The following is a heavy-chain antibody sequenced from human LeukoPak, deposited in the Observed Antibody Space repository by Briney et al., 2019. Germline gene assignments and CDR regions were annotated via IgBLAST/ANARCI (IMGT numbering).Heavy chain of an antibody. CDR2: IYYSGST. D-gene: IGHD4-17*01. CDR1: GGSISSYY. Sequence: SETLSLTCTVSGGSISSYYWSWIRQPPGKGLEWIGYIYYSGSTNYNPSLKSRVTISVDTSKNQFSLKLSSVTAAGTAVYYCAREGTDYGDVAWGQGTLVTVSS. J-gene: IGHJ5*02. CDR3: AREGTDYGDVA. V-gene: IGHV4-59*01.